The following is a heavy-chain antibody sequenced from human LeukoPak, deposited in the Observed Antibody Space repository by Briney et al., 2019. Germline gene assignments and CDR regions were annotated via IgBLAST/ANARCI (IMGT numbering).Heavy chain of an antibody. CDR3: AHRATGYGFDI. J-gene: IGHJ3*02. CDR2: IYWNDDR. Sequence: SGPTLVKPPQTLTLTCTFSGFSLGASGVGVCCIRQPSRRALEWLALIYWNDDRRYSPSLKSRLTITKDNSRNQVVLTMTNMDPVDTATYYCAHRATGYGFDIWGQGRMVTVSS. D-gene: IGHD1-1*01. V-gene: IGHV2-5*01. CDR1: GFSLGASGVG.